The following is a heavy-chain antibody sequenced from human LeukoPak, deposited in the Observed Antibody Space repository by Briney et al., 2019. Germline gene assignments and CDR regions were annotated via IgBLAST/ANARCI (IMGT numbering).Heavy chain of an antibody. CDR2: NIPIFGIA. Sequence: SVKVSCKASGGTFSSYAISWVRQAPGQGLEWMGRNIPIFGIANYAQKFQGRVTITADKSTSTAYMELSSLRSEDTAVYYCARLIVVDQAQNVDAFDIWGQGTMVTVSS. CDR3: ARLIVVDQAQNVDAFDI. CDR1: GGTFSSYA. V-gene: IGHV1-69*04. D-gene: IGHD3-22*01. J-gene: IGHJ3*02.